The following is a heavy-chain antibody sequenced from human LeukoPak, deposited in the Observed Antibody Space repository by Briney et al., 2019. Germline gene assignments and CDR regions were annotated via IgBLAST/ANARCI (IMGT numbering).Heavy chain of an antibody. CDR3: AKDLYYYDSRGYLPRQGANAFHI. Sequence: GGSLRLSCAASGFTFRSYWMSWVRQAPGKGLEWVANIDEEGSEKNYVDSVKGRFTISRDNAKNSQYLQMNSLRAEDTAVYYCAKDLYYYDSRGYLPRQGANAFHIWGQGTTVTVSS. J-gene: IGHJ3*02. V-gene: IGHV3-7*05. CDR1: GFTFRSYW. CDR2: IDEEGSEK. D-gene: IGHD3-22*01.